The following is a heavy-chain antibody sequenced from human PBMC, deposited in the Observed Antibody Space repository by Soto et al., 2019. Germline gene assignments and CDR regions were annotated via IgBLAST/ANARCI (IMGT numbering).Heavy chain of an antibody. J-gene: IGHJ4*02. CDR2: IYSSGST. V-gene: IGHV4-4*07. CDR3: ARDDGRQLGLDC. D-gene: IGHD6-6*01. CDR1: GGSISSYY. Sequence: QVQLQESGPGLVKPSETLSLTCTVSGGSISSYYWSWIRQPAGRGLEWIGRIYSSGSTNYNPSVKRRINMSVDTSKNQFSLKLSSVTAADTAVYYWARDDGRQLGLDCWGQGTLVTFSS.